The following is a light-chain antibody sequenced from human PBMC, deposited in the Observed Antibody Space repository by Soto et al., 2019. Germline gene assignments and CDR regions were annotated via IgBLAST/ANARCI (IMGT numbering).Light chain of an antibody. V-gene: IGLV1-40*01. CDR2: NNI. J-gene: IGLJ2*01. CDR3: QSYDTMLSGPGV. CDR1: SFNIGAGYD. Sequence: QSVLTQPPSVSGAPGQRVTISCTGSSFNIGAGYDVHWYQQLPRTAPKLLIYNNINRPSGVPDRFSGSKSGTSASLAITGLQPEDEADYYCQSYDTMLSGPGVFGGGTKLTVL.